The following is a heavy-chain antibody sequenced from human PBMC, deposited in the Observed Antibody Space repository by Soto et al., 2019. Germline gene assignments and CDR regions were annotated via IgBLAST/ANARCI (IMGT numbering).Heavy chain of an antibody. D-gene: IGHD1-1*01. CDR2: IYYTGHT. Sequence: QVQLQESGPGLVKPSQTLSLTCSVSGVSINSGGYYWSWIRHHPGKGLEWIGYIYYTGHTFYNPSLKSRVAMSLDTSKNQFSLKLSAVTAADTAVYFCARGSQLERDALDIWGQGTMVTVSS. J-gene: IGHJ3*02. V-gene: IGHV4-31*03. CDR3: ARGSQLERDALDI. CDR1: GVSINSGGYY.